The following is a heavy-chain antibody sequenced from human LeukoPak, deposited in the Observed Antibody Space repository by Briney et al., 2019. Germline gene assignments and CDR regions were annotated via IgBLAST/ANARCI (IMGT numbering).Heavy chain of an antibody. V-gene: IGHV3-66*01. D-gene: IGHD3-22*01. CDR2: IYSGGST. J-gene: IGHJ4*02. CDR3: ANMYYYDSSGSFDY. CDR1: GFTVSSNY. Sequence: GGSLRLSCAASGFTVSSNYMSWVRQAPGKGLEWVSVIYSGGSTYYADSVKGRFTISRDNSKNTLYLQMNSLRAEDTAVYYCANMYYYDSSGSFDYWGQGTLVTVSS.